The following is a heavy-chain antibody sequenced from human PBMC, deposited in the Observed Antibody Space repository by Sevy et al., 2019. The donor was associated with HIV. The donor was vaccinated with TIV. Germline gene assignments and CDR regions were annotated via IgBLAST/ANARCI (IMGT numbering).Heavy chain of an antibody. CDR2: IWYDGTNK. CDR3: ARAPPTINSHSRGDY. J-gene: IGHJ4*02. CDR1: GFTFTSYG. V-gene: IGHV3-33*01. Sequence: GGSLRLSCAASGFTFTSYGMLWVRQAPGKGLEWVAIIWYDGTNKFYGNSVKGRFTISRDNPQNTVYLHMNSLRDDDTAVYYCARAPPTINSHSRGDYWGQGTLVTVSS. D-gene: IGHD4-4*01.